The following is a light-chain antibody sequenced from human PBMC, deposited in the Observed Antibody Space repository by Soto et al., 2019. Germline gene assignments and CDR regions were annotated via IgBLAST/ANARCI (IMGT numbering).Light chain of an antibody. CDR3: QVWDSAVI. CDR2: DDI. V-gene: IGLV3-21*02. CDR1: DIGSKS. Sequence: SYDLTQPPSVSVAPGQTARITCGGNDIGSKSVHWHQLKPGQAPVLVVYDDIDRPSGIPERFTGSNSGNTATLTISRVEAGDEADYYCQVWDSAVIFGGGTQLTVL. J-gene: IGLJ2*01.